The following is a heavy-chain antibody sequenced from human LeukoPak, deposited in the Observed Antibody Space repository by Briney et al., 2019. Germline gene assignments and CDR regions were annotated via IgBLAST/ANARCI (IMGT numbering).Heavy chain of an antibody. D-gene: IGHD2-2*01. CDR3: ARGDGAYCSSTNCYGGYYYYMDV. CDR1: GGSFTGYY. CDR2: INHVGST. V-gene: IGHV4-34*01. J-gene: IGHJ6*03. Sequence: SETLSLTCALHGGSFTGYYWSWIRQPPGKGLEWIGEINHVGSTNYNPSLKSRVTISVDTSKNQFSLKLSSVTAADTAVYYCARGDGAYCSSTNCYGGYYYYMDVWGKGTTVTVSS.